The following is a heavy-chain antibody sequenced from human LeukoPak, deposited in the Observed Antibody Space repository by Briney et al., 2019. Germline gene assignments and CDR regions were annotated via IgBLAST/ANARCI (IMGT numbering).Heavy chain of an antibody. D-gene: IGHD3-16*01. Sequence: ASVKVSCKASGYTFTSYGITWVRQAPGQGLEWMGWINPNSGGTNYAQKFQGRVTMTRDTSISTAYMELSRLRSDDTAVYYCARSDYVWGSSDYWGQGTLVTVSS. CDR3: ARSDYVWGSSDY. CDR2: INPNSGGT. V-gene: IGHV1-2*02. J-gene: IGHJ4*02. CDR1: GYTFTSYG.